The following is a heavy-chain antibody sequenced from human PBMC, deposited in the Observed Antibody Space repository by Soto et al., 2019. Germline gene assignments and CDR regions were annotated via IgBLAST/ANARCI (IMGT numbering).Heavy chain of an antibody. CDR2: IKQDGSEK. V-gene: IGHV3-7*01. Sequence: TGGSLRLSCAASGFTFSSYWMSWVRQAPGKGLEWVANIKQDGSEKYYVGSVKGRFTISRDNAKNSLYLQMNSLRAEDTAVYYCARDRYSYYDFWSGSLPYYYYGMDVWGQGTTVTVSS. CDR1: GFTFSSYW. D-gene: IGHD3-3*01. J-gene: IGHJ6*02. CDR3: ARDRYSYYDFWSGSLPYYYYGMDV.